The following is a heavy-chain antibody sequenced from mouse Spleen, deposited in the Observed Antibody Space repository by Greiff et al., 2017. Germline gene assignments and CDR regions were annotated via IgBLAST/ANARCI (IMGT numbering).Heavy chain of an antibody. CDR1: GFTFSSFG. V-gene: IGHV5-17*02. CDR2: ISSGSSTI. Sequence: DVQLVESGGGLVQPGGSRKLSCAASGFTFSSFGMHWVRQAPEKGLEWVAYISSGSSTIYYADTVKGRFTISRDNPKNTLFLQMTSLRSEDTAMYYCARGGNGYDGFAYWGQGTLVTVSA. D-gene: IGHD2-2*01. J-gene: IGHJ3*01. CDR3: ARGGNGYDGFAY.